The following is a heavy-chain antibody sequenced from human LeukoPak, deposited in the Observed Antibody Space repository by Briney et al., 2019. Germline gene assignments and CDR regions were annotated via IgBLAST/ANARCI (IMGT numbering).Heavy chain of an antibody. CDR1: GGTFSNYA. D-gene: IGHD6-19*01. CDR3: ARAVRYSSGPLTDLLPYYFDS. CDR2: IIPIFGTA. Sequence: ASVKVSCKASGGTFSNYAISWVRQAPGQGLEWMGGIIPIFGTANYAQKFRGRVTITADKSTRTAYMELSSLRSEDMAVYYCARAVRYSSGPLTDLLPYYFDSWGQGTLVTVSS. J-gene: IGHJ4*02. V-gene: IGHV1-69*06.